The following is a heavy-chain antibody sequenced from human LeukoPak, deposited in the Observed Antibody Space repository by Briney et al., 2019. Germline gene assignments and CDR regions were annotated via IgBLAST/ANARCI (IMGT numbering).Heavy chain of an antibody. CDR3: AELGITMIEGV. J-gene: IGHJ6*04. D-gene: IGHD3-22*01. Sequence: GGSLRLSCAASGFTFSTYRMSWVRQAPGKGLEWVANIKQDGSEKHYVDSVKGRFTISRDNAKNSLYLQMNSLRAEDTAVYYCAELGITMIEGVWGKGTTVTISS. V-gene: IGHV3-7*01. CDR1: GFTFSTYR. CDR2: IKQDGSEK.